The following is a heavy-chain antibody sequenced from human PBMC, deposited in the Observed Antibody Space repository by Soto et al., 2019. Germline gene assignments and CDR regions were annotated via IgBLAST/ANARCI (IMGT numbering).Heavy chain of an antibody. V-gene: IGHV1-3*04. CDR1: GYTFTRYT. CDR2: INTGNGDT. Sequence: GASVKVSGKASGYTFTRYTMHWVRQAPGQGLEWMGWINTGNGDTKYSQKFQGRVTFTRDTSASTVYMEVSSLRSEDTAVYYCARDLGFLEWYYGMDVWGQGTTVTVSS. J-gene: IGHJ6*02. CDR3: ARDLGFLEWYYGMDV. D-gene: IGHD3-3*01.